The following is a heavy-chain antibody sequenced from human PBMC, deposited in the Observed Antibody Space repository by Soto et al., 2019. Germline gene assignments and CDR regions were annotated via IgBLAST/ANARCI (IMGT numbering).Heavy chain of an antibody. CDR3: ARRYGLGAFDI. D-gene: IGHD3-10*01. V-gene: IGHV4-59*08. CDR1: GGSISSYY. J-gene: IGHJ3*02. Sequence: QVQLQESGPGLVKPSETLSLTCTVSGGSISSYYWSWIRQPPGKGLEWIGDIYYSGSTNSNPSLKSRVTISVDTSKNQFSRKLSSVTAADTAVYFCARRYGLGAFDIWGQGTMVTVSS. CDR2: IYYSGST.